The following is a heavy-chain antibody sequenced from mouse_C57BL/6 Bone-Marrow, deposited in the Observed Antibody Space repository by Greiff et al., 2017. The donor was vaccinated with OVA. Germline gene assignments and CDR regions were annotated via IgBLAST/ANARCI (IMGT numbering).Heavy chain of an antibody. V-gene: IGHV5-9-1*02. J-gene: IGHJ1*03. CDR2: ISSGGDYI. D-gene: IGHD1-1*01. CDR1: GFTFSSYA. Sequence: EVQRVESGEGLVKPGGSLTLSCAASGFTFSSYAMSWVRQTPEKRLEWVAYISSGGDYIYYADTVKGRFTISRDNSRNTLYLQMSSLKSEETARYYCTREPPYYYGSSWYFDVWGTGTTVTVSS. CDR3: TREPPYYYGSSWYFDV.